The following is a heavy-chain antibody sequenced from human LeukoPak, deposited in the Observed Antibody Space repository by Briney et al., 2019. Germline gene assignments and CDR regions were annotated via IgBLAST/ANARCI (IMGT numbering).Heavy chain of an antibody. CDR1: RGFITSHS. CDR3: ARWGVPSFDF. D-gene: IGHD3-16*01. Sequence: SETLSLTCTVSRGFITSHSWGWVRQPPGKGLEWIGHIHYSGSTSYNPSLKSRVTITSDTSNDQFSLKLSSVTAADTAMYYCARWGVPSFDFWGRGTLVTVSS. J-gene: IGHJ4*02. V-gene: IGHV4-59*11. CDR2: IHYSGST.